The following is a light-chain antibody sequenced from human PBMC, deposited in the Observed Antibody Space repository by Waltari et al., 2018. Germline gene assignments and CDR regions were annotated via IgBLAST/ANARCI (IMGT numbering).Light chain of an antibody. Sequence: EIVMTQSPATLSVSPGERATLSCRASQGISSDLAWYQQKPGQAPRLLIFGASTRAIGVPARFSGSGSGTEFTLTISSLQSEDFGVYYCQQSKIWPAFGQGTKVEIK. CDR3: QQSKIWPA. CDR2: GAS. CDR1: QGISSD. J-gene: IGKJ1*01. V-gene: IGKV3-15*01.